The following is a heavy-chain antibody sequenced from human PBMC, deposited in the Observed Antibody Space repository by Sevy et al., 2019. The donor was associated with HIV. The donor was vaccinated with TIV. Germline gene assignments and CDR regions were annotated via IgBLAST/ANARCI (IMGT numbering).Heavy chain of an antibody. V-gene: IGHV3-23*01. J-gene: IGHJ3*01. D-gene: IGHD3-10*01. CDR3: ARRGNYYGDAFDF. Sequence: GGSLRLSCAASGFTFGSYGMTWVRQAPGKGLEWVSSVSGSGGKRYNADSVKGRFTISRDNSKNTLYLQMNSLRAEDTAVYYCARRGNYYGDAFDFWGQGTVVTVSS. CDR2: VSGSGGKR. CDR1: GFTFGSYG.